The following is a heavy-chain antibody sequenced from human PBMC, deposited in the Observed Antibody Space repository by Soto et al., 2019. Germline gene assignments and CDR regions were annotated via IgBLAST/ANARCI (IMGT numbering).Heavy chain of an antibody. CDR2: ISSNGGST. CDR1: GFTFSSYA. CDR3: VTADGGLIISENTTTYRDV. D-gene: IGHD3-3*01. V-gene: IGHV3-64D*06. Sequence: GGSLRLSCSASGFTFSSYAMHWVRQAPGKGLEYVSAISSNGGSTYYADSVKGRFTISRDNSKNTLYLQMSSLRAEDTAVYYCVTADGGLIISENTTTYRDVWGQGTTVTVSS. J-gene: IGHJ6*02.